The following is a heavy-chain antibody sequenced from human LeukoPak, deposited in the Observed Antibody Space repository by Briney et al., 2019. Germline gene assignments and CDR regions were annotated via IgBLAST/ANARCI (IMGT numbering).Heavy chain of an antibody. Sequence: PSETLSLTCTVSGGSIHTYYWSWVRQPPGKGLEWSGYIYSTGSTNYDPSLKSRVTISVDTSMSQFSLKVTSVTAADTAVYYCARCSWSPAEGFYFDFWGQGTLVTVSS. CDR3: ARCSWSPAEGFYFDF. CDR1: GGSIHTYY. CDR2: IYSTGST. V-gene: IGHV4-59*01. J-gene: IGHJ4*02. D-gene: IGHD1-14*01.